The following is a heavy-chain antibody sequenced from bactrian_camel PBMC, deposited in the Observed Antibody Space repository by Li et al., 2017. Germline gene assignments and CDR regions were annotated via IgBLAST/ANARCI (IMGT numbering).Heavy chain of an antibody. V-gene: IGHV3S10*01. CDR3: TQAVGLGPFAY. J-gene: IGHJ6*01. Sequence: DVQLVESGGGLVQPGGSLVLSCAASGFTFSTYAMSWVRQAPGKGLEWVSRFQEGSTYYAGSVKGRFTISRDNAKNMLYLQLNSLKTEDTAMYYCTQAVGLGPFAYWGQGTQVTVS. D-gene: IGHD1*01. CDR1: GFTFSTYA. CDR2: FQEGST.